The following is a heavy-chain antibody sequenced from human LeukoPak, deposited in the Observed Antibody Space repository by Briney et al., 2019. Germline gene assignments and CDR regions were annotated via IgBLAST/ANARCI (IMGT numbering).Heavy chain of an antibody. D-gene: IGHD6-13*01. Sequence: GGSLRLSCAASGFIFSSYGMHWVRQAPGKGLEWVAVIWCDGSNKYYADSGKGRFTISRDNSKNTLYLQINSLRAEDTAVYYCAREDRQLAPDYWGQGTLVTVSS. J-gene: IGHJ4*02. CDR2: IWCDGSNK. CDR3: AREDRQLAPDY. CDR1: GFIFSSYG. V-gene: IGHV3-33*01.